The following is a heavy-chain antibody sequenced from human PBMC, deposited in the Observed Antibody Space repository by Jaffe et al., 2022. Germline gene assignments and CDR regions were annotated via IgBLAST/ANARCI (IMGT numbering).Heavy chain of an antibody. CDR3: ARMVPASSGVVIIDPYYYYYYMDV. V-gene: IGHV2-26*01. CDR2: IFSNDEK. Sequence: QVTLKESGPVLVKPTETLTLTCTVSGFSLSNARMGVSWIRQPPGKALEWLAHIFSNDEKSYSTSLKSRLTISKDTSKSQVVLTMTNMDPVDTATYYCARMVPASSGVVIIDPYYYYYYMDVWGKGTTVTVSS. D-gene: IGHD3-3*01. CDR1: GFSLSNARMG. J-gene: IGHJ6*03.